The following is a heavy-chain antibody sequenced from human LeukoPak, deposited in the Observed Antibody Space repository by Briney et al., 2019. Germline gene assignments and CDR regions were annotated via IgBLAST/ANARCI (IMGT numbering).Heavy chain of an antibody. J-gene: IGHJ6*03. Sequence: ASVKVSCKASGGTFSSYAISWVRQAPGQGLEWMGIVNPSGGTTSYAQKFQGRVSMTRDMSTSTVYMELSSLRSEDTAVYYCARSGGYSYGFHYYYYMDVWGKGTTVTVSS. CDR1: GGTFSSYA. D-gene: IGHD5-18*01. CDR3: ARSGGYSYGFHYYYYMDV. V-gene: IGHV1-46*01. CDR2: VNPSGGTT.